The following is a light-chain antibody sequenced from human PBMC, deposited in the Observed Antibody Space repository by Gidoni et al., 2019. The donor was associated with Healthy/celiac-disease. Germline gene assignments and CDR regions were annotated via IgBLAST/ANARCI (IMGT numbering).Light chain of an antibody. V-gene: IGKV4-1*01. Sequence: DIVLTQSPDSLALSLGERATINCKSSQSVLYSSNNKNYLAWYQQKPGQPPKLLIYWESTRESGVPDRFSGSGSGTDFTLTISSLQAEDVAVYYCQKYYSTPQTFGPGTKVEIK. CDR1: QSVLYSSNNKNY. CDR2: WES. J-gene: IGKJ3*01. CDR3: QKYYSTPQT.